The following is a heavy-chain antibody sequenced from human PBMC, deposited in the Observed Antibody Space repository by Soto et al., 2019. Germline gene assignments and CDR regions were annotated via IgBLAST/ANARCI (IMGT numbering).Heavy chain of an antibody. CDR3: ARGWGSDSTTYYYAY. Sequence: SVKVSCKASGGTFSSSTISWVRQAPGQGLEWVGGITPIFGKPNYAQRFQGRVTISADESTTTAYMQLSSLRSEDTALYFCARGWGSDSTTYYYAYWGQGTSVTVSS. CDR1: GGTFSSST. D-gene: IGHD3-22*01. V-gene: IGHV1-69*13. J-gene: IGHJ1*01. CDR2: ITPIFGKP.